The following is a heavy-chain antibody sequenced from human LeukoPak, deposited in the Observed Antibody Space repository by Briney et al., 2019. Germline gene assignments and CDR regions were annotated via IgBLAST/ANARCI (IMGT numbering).Heavy chain of an antibody. Sequence: GGSLRLSCAISGFTVSNNYMNWVRQAPGKGLEWVSVIYSGGSTYSADSVKGRFTISRDNSKNTLYLQMNSLRAEDTAVYYCARDDGAGGPFDYWGQGTLVTVSS. CDR3: ARDDGAGGPFDY. CDR1: GFTVSNNY. CDR2: IYSGGST. D-gene: IGHD3-10*01. J-gene: IGHJ4*02. V-gene: IGHV3-66*01.